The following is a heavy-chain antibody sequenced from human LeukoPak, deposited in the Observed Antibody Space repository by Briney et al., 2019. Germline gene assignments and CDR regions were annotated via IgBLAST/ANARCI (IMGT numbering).Heavy chain of an antibody. V-gene: IGHV3-33*01. Sequence: GGPLRLSCAASGFTFSSYGMHWVRQAPGKGLEWVAVIWYDGSNKYYADSVKGRFTISRDNSKNTLYLQMNSLRAEDTAVYYCASTGYYDYVWGSYRHRDYWGQGTLVTVSS. CDR1: GFTFSSYG. J-gene: IGHJ4*02. CDR3: ASTGYYDYVWGSYRHRDY. CDR2: IWYDGSNK. D-gene: IGHD3-16*02.